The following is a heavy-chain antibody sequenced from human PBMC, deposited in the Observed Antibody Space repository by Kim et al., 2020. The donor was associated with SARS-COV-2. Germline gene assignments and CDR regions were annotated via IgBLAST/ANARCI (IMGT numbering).Heavy chain of an antibody. V-gene: IGHV3-48*03. Sequence: GGSLRLSCAASGFRLSDFEISWVRQAPGKGLEWVAYISTTSGTIYYADSVKGRFTISRDNAKGSLYLQMDSLRVEDAAIYYCARDTRRSSWYSSTLDFMDVWSKGTTVTVSS. D-gene: IGHD3-22*01. J-gene: IGHJ6*03. CDR2: ISTTSGTI. CDR1: GFRLSDFE. CDR3: ARDTRRSSWYSSTLDFMDV.